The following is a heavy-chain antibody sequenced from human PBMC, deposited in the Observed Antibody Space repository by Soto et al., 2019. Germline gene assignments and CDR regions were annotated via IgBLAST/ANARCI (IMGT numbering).Heavy chain of an antibody. CDR2: ISSDGSAT. V-gene: IGHV3-11*01. CDR1: GFIFSAFY. Sequence: QLVESGGGLVKPGGSLRLSCTASGFIFSAFYMAWIRQAPGKGLEWVSYISSDGSATYKASVKGRFTVSRDNAKDSLYLQMDSLRVEDTAIYYCVRDRDRRWFDPWGQGTPVTVSS. J-gene: IGHJ5*02. CDR3: VRDRDRRWFDP.